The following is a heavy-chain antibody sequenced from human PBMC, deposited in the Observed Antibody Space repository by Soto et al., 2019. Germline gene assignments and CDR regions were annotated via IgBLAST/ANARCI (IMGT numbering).Heavy chain of an antibody. CDR3: ARASSSSSAADY. CDR2: IYDSESA. CDR1: GESTSSGGYY. V-gene: IGHV4-31*03. J-gene: IGHJ4*02. Sequence: QVQLQESGPGLVKPSQTLSLTCNVSGESTSSGGYYWSWIRHHPGKGLEWIGYIYDSESAYYNPSLKRRVTISMDTSKNHFAMRLSSVTAADTAVYYCARASSSSSAADYWGQGTLVTVSS. D-gene: IGHD6-6*01.